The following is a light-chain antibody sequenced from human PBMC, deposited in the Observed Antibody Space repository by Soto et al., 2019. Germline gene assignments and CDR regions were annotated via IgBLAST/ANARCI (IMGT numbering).Light chain of an antibody. CDR1: QSISSS. Sequence: EIVMTQSPATLSVSPGERATLSCRASQSISSSLAWYQQKPGQAPRLLIYGASTRATGIPARFSGSGSGTEFTLTVSSRQSEDFAVYCCQQYNNGPTYTLGQGTKLEIK. CDR2: GAS. CDR3: QQYNNGPTYT. J-gene: IGKJ2*01. V-gene: IGKV3-15*01.